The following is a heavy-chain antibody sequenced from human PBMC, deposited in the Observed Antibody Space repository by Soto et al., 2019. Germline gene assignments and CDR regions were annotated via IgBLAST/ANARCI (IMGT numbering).Heavy chain of an antibody. CDR1: GGSISSSNW. J-gene: IGHJ6*02. CDR2: IYHSGST. CDR3: ARAGFYYDSSLSMDV. V-gene: IGHV4-4*02. D-gene: IGHD3-22*01. Sequence: PSETLSLTCAVSGGSISSSNWWSWVRQPPGKGLEWIGEIYHSGSTNYNPSLKSRVTISVDKSKNQFSLKLSSVTAADTAVYYCARAGFYYDSSLSMDVWGQGTTVTVSS.